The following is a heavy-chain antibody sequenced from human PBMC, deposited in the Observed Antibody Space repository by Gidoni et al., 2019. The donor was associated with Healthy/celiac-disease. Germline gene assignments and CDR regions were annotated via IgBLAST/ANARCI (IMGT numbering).Heavy chain of an antibody. V-gene: IGHV3-33*01. D-gene: IGHD1-26*01. CDR2: VSYEGSIQ. CDR3: ARWVGPTQSWDS. J-gene: IGHJ4*02. CDR1: DFIFSSNYG. Sequence: QVQLVESGGGVVQPGRSLRLSCAASDFIFSSNYGMHWVRQAPGKGLEWVAVVSYEGSIQYYADSVKGRFTISKDNSKNTVYLQMNSLRVEDTAVYYCARWVGPTQSWDSWGQGTLVTVSS.